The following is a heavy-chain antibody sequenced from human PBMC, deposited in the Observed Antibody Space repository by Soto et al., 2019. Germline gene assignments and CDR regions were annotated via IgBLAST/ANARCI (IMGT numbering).Heavy chain of an antibody. Sequence: TLSLTCAISGDSVSSNSAAWNWIRQSPSRGLEWLGRTYYRSKWYNDYAVSVKSRITINPDTSKNQFSLQLNSVTPEDTAVYYCARDIAVAGNPWFYYYGMDVWGQGTTVTVSS. J-gene: IGHJ6*02. D-gene: IGHD6-19*01. V-gene: IGHV6-1*01. CDR3: ARDIAVAGNPWFYYYGMDV. CDR2: TYYRSKWYN. CDR1: GDSVSSNSAA.